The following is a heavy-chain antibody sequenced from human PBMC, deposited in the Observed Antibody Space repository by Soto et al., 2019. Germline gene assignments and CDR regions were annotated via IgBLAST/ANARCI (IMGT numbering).Heavy chain of an antibody. V-gene: IGHV3-15*01. D-gene: IGHD5-18*01. CDR1: GFTFSNAW. CDR3: TTVPTAMVYYYYMDV. CDR2: IKSKTDGGTT. J-gene: IGHJ6*03. Sequence: EVQLVESGGGLVKPGGSLRLSCAASGFTFSNAWMSWVRQAPGKGLEWVGRIKSKTDGGTTDYAAPVKGRFTISRDDSKNTRYLQMNSLKTEDTAVYYCTTVPTAMVYYYYMDVWGKGTTVTVSS.